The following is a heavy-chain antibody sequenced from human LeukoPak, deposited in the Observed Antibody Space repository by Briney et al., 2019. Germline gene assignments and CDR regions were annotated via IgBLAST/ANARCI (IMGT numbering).Heavy chain of an antibody. D-gene: IGHD2-2*01. J-gene: IGHJ4*02. CDR2: ISYDGSNK. Sequence: GGSLRLSCAASGFTFSSYGMHWVRQAPGKGLEWVAVISYDGSNKYFADSVKGRFTISRDNSKNTLYLQMNSLRAEDTAVYYCAKGGTGWTIDYWGQGTLVTVSS. CDR3: AKGGTGWTIDY. CDR1: GFTFSSYG. V-gene: IGHV3-30*18.